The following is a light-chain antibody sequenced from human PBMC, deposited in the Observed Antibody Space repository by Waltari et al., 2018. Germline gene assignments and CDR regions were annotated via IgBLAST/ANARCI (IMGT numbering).Light chain of an antibody. CDR2: AAS. CDR3: QQSYGKPYT. CDR1: QSISSY. V-gene: IGKV1-39*01. J-gene: IGKJ2*01. Sequence: DIQMTQSPSSLSASVGDRVTITCRDSQSISSYLNWYQKKPGKAPKLLIYAASGLKSGVPSRFSGSGSGSDFTLTISSLQPEDFAAYYCQQSYGKPYTFGQGTKLEIK.